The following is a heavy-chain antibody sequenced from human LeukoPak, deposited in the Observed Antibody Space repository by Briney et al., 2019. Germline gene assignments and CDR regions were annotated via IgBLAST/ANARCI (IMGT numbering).Heavy chain of an antibody. CDR1: GFTFSGSA. Sequence: PGGSLRLSCAASGFTFSGSAMHWVRQASGKGLEWVGRIRSKANSYATAYAASVKGRFTIARDDSKNTAYLQMNSLKTEDTAVYYCTGKFYHTGYWGQGTLVTVSS. V-gene: IGHV3-73*01. CDR2: IRSKANSYAT. D-gene: IGHD2-8*02. CDR3: TGKFYHTGY. J-gene: IGHJ4*02.